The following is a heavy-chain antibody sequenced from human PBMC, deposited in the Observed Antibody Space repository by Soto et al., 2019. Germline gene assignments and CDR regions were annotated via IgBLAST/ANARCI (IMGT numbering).Heavy chain of an antibody. V-gene: IGHV1-58*01. J-gene: IGHJ4*02. CDR2: IVVGSGNT. Sequence: SVKVSCKASGFTFTSSAVQWVRQARGQRLEWIGWIVVGSGNTNYAQKFQERVTITRDMSTSTAYMELSSLRSEDTAVYYCAAGSPYTMIGHYWGQGTLVTVSS. CDR1: GFTFTSSA. CDR3: AAGSPYTMIGHY. D-gene: IGHD3-22*01.